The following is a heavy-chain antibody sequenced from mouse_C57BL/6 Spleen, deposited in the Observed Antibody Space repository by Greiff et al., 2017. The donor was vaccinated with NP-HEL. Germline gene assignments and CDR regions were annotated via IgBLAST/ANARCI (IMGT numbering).Heavy chain of an antibody. J-gene: IGHJ4*01. Sequence: EVQVVESGPELVKPGDSVKISCKASGYSFTGYFMNWVMQSHGKSLEWIGRINPYNGDTFYNQKFKGKATLTVDKSSSTAHMELRSLTSEDSAVYYCAREDYGSFAMDYWGQGTSVTVSS. CDR2: INPYNGDT. CDR1: GYSFTGYF. CDR3: AREDYGSFAMDY. V-gene: IGHV1-20*01. D-gene: IGHD1-1*01.